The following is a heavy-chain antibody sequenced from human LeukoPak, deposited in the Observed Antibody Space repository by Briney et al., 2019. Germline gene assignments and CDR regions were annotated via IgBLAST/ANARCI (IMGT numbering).Heavy chain of an antibody. CDR2: ISGSGGST. J-gene: IGHJ5*02. CDR1: GFTFSSYS. Sequence: TGGSLRLSCAASGFTFSSYSMNWARQAPGKGLEWVSAISGSGGSTYYADSVKGRFTISRDNSKNTLYLQMNSLRAEDTAVYYCAKHYYDSSGCFDPWGQGTLVTVSS. V-gene: IGHV3-23*01. D-gene: IGHD3-22*01. CDR3: AKHYYDSSGCFDP.